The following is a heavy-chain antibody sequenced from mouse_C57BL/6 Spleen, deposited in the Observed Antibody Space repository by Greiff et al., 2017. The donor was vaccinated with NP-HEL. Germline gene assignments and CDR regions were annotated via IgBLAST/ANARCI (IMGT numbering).Heavy chain of an antibody. CDR2: ISNGGGST. Sequence: EVQLQESGGGLVQPGGSLKLSCAASGFTFSDYYMYWVRQTPEKRLEWVAYISNGGGSTYYPDTVKGRFTISRDNAKNTLYLQMSRLKSEDTAMYYCARPYFDVWGTGTTVTVSS. CDR3: ARPYFDV. V-gene: IGHV5-12*01. J-gene: IGHJ1*03. CDR1: GFTFSDYY.